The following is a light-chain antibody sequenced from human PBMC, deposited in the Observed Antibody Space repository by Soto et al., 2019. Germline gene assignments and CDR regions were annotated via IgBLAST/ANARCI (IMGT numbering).Light chain of an antibody. CDR1: NSDVGGYNY. Sequence: QSALTQPPSASGSPGQSVTISCTGTNSDVGGYNYVSWYQQYPGKAPKLIIYEVNERPSGVPDRFSGSKSGNTASLTDSGLQTADEADYYCSSYAGSNWYVFGTGTKVTVL. V-gene: IGLV2-8*01. J-gene: IGLJ1*01. CDR3: SSYAGSNWYV. CDR2: EVN.